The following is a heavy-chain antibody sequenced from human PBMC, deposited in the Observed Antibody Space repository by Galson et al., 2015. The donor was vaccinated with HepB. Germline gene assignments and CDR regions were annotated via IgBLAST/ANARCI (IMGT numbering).Heavy chain of an antibody. CDR3: ARDRGKSGSYHRENAYYYYGMDV. CDR2: ISSSSSYI. CDR1: GFTFSSYS. D-gene: IGHD1-26*01. V-gene: IGHV3-21*01. Sequence: SLRLSCAASGFTFSSYSMNWVRQAPGKGLEWVSSISSSSSYIYYADSVKGRFTISRDNAKNSLYLQMNSLRAEDTAVYYCARDRGKSGSYHRENAYYYYGMDVWGQGTTVTVSS. J-gene: IGHJ6*02.